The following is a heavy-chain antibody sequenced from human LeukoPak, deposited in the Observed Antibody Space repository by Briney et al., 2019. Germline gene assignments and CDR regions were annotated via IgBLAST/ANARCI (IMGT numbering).Heavy chain of an antibody. CDR3: ARAEYSGYAYYFDY. J-gene: IGHJ4*02. CDR1: GSTXIGYY. D-gene: IGHD5-12*01. V-gene: IGHV1-2*02. CDR2: INPNSGGT. Sequence: ASVKLSCKASGSTXIGYYMHWVRQAPGQGLEWMGWINPNSGGTKYAQKFQGRVTMTRDTSTSTAYMELSRLRSDDTAVHYCARAEYSGYAYYFDYWGQGTLVTVSS.